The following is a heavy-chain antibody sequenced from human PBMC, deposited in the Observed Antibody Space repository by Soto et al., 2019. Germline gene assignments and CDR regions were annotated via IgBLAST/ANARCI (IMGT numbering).Heavy chain of an antibody. D-gene: IGHD5-18*01. CDR3: ATESGSTYGYFDH. Sequence: SETLSLTCTVSGGSVTSDEDYWTWIRQSPGKGLERIGYISNSGSTGYNPSLKTRLSMSVDRSKNQFTLRLTSVTAADTAVYFCATESGSTYGYFDHWGQGTQVTVSS. CDR2: ISNSGST. V-gene: IGHV4-30-4*01. CDR1: GGSVTSDEDY. J-gene: IGHJ4*02.